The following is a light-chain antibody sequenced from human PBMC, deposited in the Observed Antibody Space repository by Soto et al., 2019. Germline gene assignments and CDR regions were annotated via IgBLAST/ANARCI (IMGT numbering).Light chain of an antibody. CDR2: DVS. V-gene: IGLV2-14*03. CDR3: SSYTSSSTLV. CDR1: SSDVGDYNY. Sequence: QSALTQPASVSGSPGQSITISCTGTSSDVGDYNYVSWYQQHPGKAPKLMIYDVSNRPSGVSNRVSGSKSGNTASLTISGLQAEDEADYYCSSYTSSSTLVFGTGTKLTVL. J-gene: IGLJ2*01.